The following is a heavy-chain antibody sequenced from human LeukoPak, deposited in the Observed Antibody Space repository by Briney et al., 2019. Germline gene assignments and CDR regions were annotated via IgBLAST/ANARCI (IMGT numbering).Heavy chain of an antibody. CDR2: ISWNSGSI. V-gene: IGHV3-9*01. D-gene: IGHD3-16*01. CDR1: GFTFDDYA. CDR3: AKGGHVDY. Sequence: QSGGSLRLSCAASGFTFDDYAMHWVRQAPGKGLEWVSGISWNSGSIGYADSVKGRFTISRDNAKNSLYLQMNSLRAEDTAVYYCAKGGHVDYCGLGTLVTVSS. J-gene: IGHJ4*02.